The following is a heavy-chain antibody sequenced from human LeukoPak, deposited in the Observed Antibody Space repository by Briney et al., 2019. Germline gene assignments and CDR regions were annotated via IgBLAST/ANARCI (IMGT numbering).Heavy chain of an antibody. D-gene: IGHD6-13*01. CDR3: ATRSSPRSSSWYDYYYYYMDV. V-gene: IGHV1-18*01. CDR1: GYTFTSYG. Sequence: ASVKVSCKASGYTFTSYGISWVRQAPGQGLEWMGWISAYNGNTNYAQKLQGRVTMTTDTSTSTAYMELRSLRSDDTAVYYCATRSSPRSSSWYDYYYYYMDVWGKGTTVTVSS. J-gene: IGHJ6*03. CDR2: ISAYNGNT.